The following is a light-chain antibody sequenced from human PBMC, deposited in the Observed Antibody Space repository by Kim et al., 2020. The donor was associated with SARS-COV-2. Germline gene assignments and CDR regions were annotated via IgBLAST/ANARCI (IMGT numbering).Light chain of an antibody. CDR2: AAS. CDR3: QQLNSYPLT. CDR1: QGISSY. V-gene: IGKV1-9*01. Sequence: ASVGDRVTIPCRASQGISSYLAWYQQKPGKAPKLLIYAASTLQSGVPSRFSGSGSGTDFTLTISSLQAEDFATYYCQQLNSYPLTFGGGTKVDIK. J-gene: IGKJ4*01.